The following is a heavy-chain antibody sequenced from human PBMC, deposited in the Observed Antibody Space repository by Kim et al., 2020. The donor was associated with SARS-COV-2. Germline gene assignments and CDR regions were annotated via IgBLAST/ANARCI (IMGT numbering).Heavy chain of an antibody. J-gene: IGHJ4*02. Sequence: GGSLRLSCAASGFTFSSYAMSWVRQAPGKGLEWVSAISGSGGSTYYADSVKGRFTISRDNSKNTLYLQMNSLRAEDTAVYYCAKDPGRLWFGELRGWGQGTLVTVSS. D-gene: IGHD3-10*01. V-gene: IGHV3-23*01. CDR1: GFTFSSYA. CDR3: AKDPGRLWFGELRG. CDR2: ISGSGGST.